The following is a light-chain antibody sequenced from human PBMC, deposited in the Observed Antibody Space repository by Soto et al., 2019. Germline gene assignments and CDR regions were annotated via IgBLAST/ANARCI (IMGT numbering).Light chain of an antibody. CDR2: DVS. J-gene: IGLJ1*01. Sequence: QSALTQPASVSGSPGQSITISCTGTSSDVGGYNYVSWYQQHLGKAPKLMIYDVSNRPSGVSNRFSGSKSGNTASLTISGLQAEDEADYYCSSYTSSSTSPYVFGTGTKVTVL. V-gene: IGLV2-14*01. CDR3: SSYTSSSTSPYV. CDR1: SSDVGGYNY.